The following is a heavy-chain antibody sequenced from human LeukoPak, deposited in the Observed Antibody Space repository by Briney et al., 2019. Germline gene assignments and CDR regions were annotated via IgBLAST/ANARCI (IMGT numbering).Heavy chain of an antibody. Sequence: SETLSLTCAVYGGSFSGYYWSWIRQPPGKGLEWIGEVNHSGSTNYNPSLKSRVTISVDTSKNQFSLKLSSVTAADTAVYYCARRGGTLRGNAFDMWGQGTMVAVSS. CDR3: ARRGGTLRGNAFDM. CDR2: VNHSGST. CDR1: GGSFSGYY. V-gene: IGHV4-34*01. J-gene: IGHJ3*02. D-gene: IGHD4-17*01.